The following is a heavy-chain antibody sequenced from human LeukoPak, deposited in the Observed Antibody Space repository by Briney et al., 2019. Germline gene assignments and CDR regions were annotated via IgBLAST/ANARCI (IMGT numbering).Heavy chain of an antibody. CDR3: ARNNGMDV. CDR2: ISGHGGNS. J-gene: IGHJ6*02. V-gene: IGHV3-23*01. CDR1: RFTFGSYG. Sequence: PGGSLRLSCAASRFTFGSYGMTWVRQAPGKGLEWVSSISGHGGNSYYADSVKGRFTISKDNAKNSLYLQMNSLRAEDTALYHCARNNGMDVWGQGTTVIVSS.